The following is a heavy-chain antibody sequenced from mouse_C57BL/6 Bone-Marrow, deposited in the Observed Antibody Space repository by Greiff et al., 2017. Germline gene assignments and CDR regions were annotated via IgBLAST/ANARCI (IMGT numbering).Heavy chain of an antibody. D-gene: IGHD3-1*01. V-gene: IGHV14-3*01. CDR1: GFNIKNTS. CDR2: INPANGNT. CDR3: ASRGAMDY. Sequence: VQLQQSVAELVRPGASVKLSCTASGFNIKNTSMHWVKQRPEQGLEWIGRINPANGNTKYAPKFQGKATITADTSSSTAYLQLSSLTSEDTAIYYCASRGAMDYWGQGTSVTVSS. J-gene: IGHJ4*01.